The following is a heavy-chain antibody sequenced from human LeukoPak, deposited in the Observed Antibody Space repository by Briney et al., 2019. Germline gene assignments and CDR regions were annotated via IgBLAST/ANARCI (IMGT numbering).Heavy chain of an antibody. D-gene: IGHD3-9*01. J-gene: IGHJ3*02. CDR2: ISNTGSSA. Sequence: GGSLRLSCAASGFTFSNSAMTWVRQVPGKGLEWVSSISNTGSSAYYADFVKGRFTIARDNSQSTLYLQMNGLRAEDTALYYRWYFKGEDGIRDSFDTWGQGTMVTVSS. CDR1: GFTFSNSA. CDR3: WYFKGEDGIRDSFDT. V-gene: IGHV3-23*01.